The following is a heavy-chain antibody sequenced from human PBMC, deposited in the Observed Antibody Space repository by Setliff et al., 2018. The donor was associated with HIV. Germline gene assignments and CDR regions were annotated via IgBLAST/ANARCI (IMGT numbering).Heavy chain of an antibody. CDR2: INHSGST. D-gene: IGHD1-26*01. Sequence: PSETLSLTCAVYGGSFSEYYWSWIRQSPGKGLEWIGEINHSGSTHYNPPLKSRATISVDTSKNQFSLRLNSVTAADTAVYYCARHYNVNYYVRKDFDYWGQGTLVTVSS. V-gene: IGHV4-34*01. CDR1: GGSFSEYY. CDR3: ARHYNVNYYVRKDFDY. J-gene: IGHJ4*02.